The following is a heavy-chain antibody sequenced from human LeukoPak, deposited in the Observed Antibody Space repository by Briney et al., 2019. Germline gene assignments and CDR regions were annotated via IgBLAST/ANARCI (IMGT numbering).Heavy chain of an antibody. D-gene: IGHD3-10*01. CDR1: GFTFSSYG. V-gene: IGHV3-30*19. Sequence: GGSLRLSCAASGFTFSSYGMHWVRQAPGKGLEWVAVISKDGNNKYYADSVKGRFTISRDNSKNTLYVQMNSRSVEDSAVYYWARVGPTRVRGIIDYWGQGILVTVS. CDR2: ISKDGNNK. CDR3: ARVGPTRVRGIIDY. J-gene: IGHJ4*02.